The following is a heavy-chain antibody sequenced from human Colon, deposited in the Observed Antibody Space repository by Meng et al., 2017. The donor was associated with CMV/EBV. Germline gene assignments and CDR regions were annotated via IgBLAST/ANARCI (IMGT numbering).Heavy chain of an antibody. V-gene: IGHV3-74*01. J-gene: IGHJ4*02. CDR2: INSDGSSI. Sequence: GGSLRLSCAASGFTFSDYYMSWVRQAPGKGLVWVSRINSDGSSISYADFVKGRFTISRDNAKNMVYLQMNNVTADDTALYYCAREDFTTSSYDFWGQGTLVTVSS. CDR3: AREDFTTSSYDF. D-gene: IGHD3/OR15-3a*01. CDR1: GFTFSDYY.